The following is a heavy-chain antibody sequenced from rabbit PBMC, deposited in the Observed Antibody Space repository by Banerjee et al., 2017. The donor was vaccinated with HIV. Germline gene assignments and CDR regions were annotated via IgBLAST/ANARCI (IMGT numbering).Heavy chain of an antibody. V-gene: IGHV1S40*01. CDR3: ARGGYYGMDL. J-gene: IGHJ6*01. CDR1: GFSFSSNYY. CDR2: VDAGSTSRT. Sequence: QSLEESGGDLVKPGASLTLTCTASGFSFSSNYYMCWVRQAPGKGLEWIACVDAGSTSRTYYATWAKGRFILSKTSSTTVTLQMTSLTAADTATYFCARGGYYGMDLWGPGTLVTVS.